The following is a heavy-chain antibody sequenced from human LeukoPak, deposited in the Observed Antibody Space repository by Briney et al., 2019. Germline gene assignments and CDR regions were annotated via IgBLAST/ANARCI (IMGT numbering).Heavy chain of an antibody. J-gene: IGHJ4*02. Sequence: PGGSLRLSCAASGFTFDDYAMHWVRQAPGKGLEWVSGISWNSGSIGYADSVKGRFTISRDNAKNSLYLQMNSLRAEDTAVYYCARDSSSWHEGYFDYWGQGTLVTVSS. V-gene: IGHV3-9*01. CDR1: GFTFDDYA. D-gene: IGHD6-13*01. CDR3: ARDSSSWHEGYFDY. CDR2: ISWNSGSI.